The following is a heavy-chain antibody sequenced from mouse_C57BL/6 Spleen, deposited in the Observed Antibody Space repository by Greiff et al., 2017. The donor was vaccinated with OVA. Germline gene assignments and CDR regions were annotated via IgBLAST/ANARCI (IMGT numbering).Heavy chain of an antibody. CDR1: GYTFTSYW. V-gene: IGHV1-61*01. D-gene: IGHD3-2*02. CDR3: AREGSSGFDY. CDR2: IYPSDSET. Sequence: VKLQQPGAELVRPGSSVKLSCKASGYTFTSYWMDWVKQRPGQGLEWIGNIYPSDSETHYNQKFKDKATLTVDKSSSTAYMQLSSLTSEDSAVYYCAREGSSGFDYWGQGTTLTVSS. J-gene: IGHJ2*01.